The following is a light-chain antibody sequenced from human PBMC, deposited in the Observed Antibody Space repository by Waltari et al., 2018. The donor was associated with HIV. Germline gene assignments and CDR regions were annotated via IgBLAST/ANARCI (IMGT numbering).Light chain of an antibody. CDR2: KNI. V-gene: IGLV3-25*03. CDR1: ALPKQY. Sequence: SYELTQPPSVSVSPGQTARITCSGDALPKQYAYWYQQKPGQAPVLVIYKNIERPSGIPARCSGSRSGTTVTLTISGVQAEDEADYHCQSAGGSGSYVVFGGGTKLTVL. CDR3: QSAGGSGSYVV. J-gene: IGLJ2*01.